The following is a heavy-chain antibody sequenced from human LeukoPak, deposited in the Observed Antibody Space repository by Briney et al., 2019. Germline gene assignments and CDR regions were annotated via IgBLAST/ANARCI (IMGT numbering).Heavy chain of an antibody. CDR1: GGSISSYY. J-gene: IGHJ4*02. D-gene: IGHD3-22*01. V-gene: IGHV4-4*07. CDR2: IHTSGST. Sequence: PSETLCLTCTVSGGSISSYYWSWIRQPAGKGLEWIGRIHTSGSTNYNPSLKSRVTMSVDTSKNQFSLKLSSVTAADTAVYYCARDRYYYDSSGYSLFDYWGQGTLVTVSS. CDR3: ARDRYYYDSSGYSLFDY.